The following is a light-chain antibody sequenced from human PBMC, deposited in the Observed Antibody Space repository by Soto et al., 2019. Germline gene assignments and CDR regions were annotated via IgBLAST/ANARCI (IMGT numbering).Light chain of an antibody. J-gene: IGKJ5*01. CDR2: AAS. CDR1: QDINNF. CDR3: QHYDGYPQT. V-gene: IGKV1-16*01. Sequence: DIQMTQSPSSLSASVGDRVTITCRASQDINNFLAWFQQKPGRAPKTLIFAASRLHSGIPSRFSGSGSGTTFTLTISSLQPEDLGTYYCQHYDGYPQTFGQGTRLEI.